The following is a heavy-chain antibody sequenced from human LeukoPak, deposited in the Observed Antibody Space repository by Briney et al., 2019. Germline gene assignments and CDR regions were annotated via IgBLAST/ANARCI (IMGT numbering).Heavy chain of an antibody. CDR2: INPSGGST. Sequence: ASVKVSCKASRYTFTGYYMHWVRQAPGQGLEWMGIINPSGGSTSYAQKFQGRVTMTRDTSTSTVYMELSSLRSEDTAVYYCARGPLDTAMEIYYFDYWGQGTLVTVSS. CDR3: ARGPLDTAMEIYYFDY. J-gene: IGHJ4*02. CDR1: RYTFTGYY. D-gene: IGHD5-18*01. V-gene: IGHV1-46*01.